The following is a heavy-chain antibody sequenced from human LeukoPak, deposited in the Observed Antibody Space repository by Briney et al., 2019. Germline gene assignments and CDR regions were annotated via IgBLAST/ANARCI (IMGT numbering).Heavy chain of an antibody. J-gene: IGHJ4*02. CDR3: ARETSPNSGNYAY. V-gene: IGHV3-11*06. Sequence: GGSLRLSCAVSGSSVSDYYMSWIRQTPGKGLEWVSYLSGTTGYTNSADSVKGRFTISRDNARNSLYLQMNSLRAEDTAVYYCARETSPNSGNYAYWGQGTLVAVSS. D-gene: IGHD1-26*01. CDR1: GSSVSDYY. CDR2: LSGTTGYT.